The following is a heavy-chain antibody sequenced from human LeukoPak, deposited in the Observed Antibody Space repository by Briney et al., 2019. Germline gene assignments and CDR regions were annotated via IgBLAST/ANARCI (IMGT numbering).Heavy chain of an antibody. CDR1: GFNFASNW. D-gene: IGHD3-22*01. V-gene: IGHV3-74*01. CDR2: INSDGSST. J-gene: IGHJ4*02. Sequence: GGSLRLSCAASGFNFASNWMHWVRQTPGKGLVWVSRINSDGSSTSYADSVKGRFTISRDNAKNTLYLQMNSLRAEDTAVYYCARVNNYHDSSGYRIWGQGTLVTVSS. CDR3: ARVNNYHDSSGYRI.